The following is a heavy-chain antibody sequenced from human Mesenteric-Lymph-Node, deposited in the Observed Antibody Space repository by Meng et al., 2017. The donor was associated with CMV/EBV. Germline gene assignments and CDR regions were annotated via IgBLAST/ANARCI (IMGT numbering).Heavy chain of an antibody. V-gene: IGHV4-34*01. CDR2: SNHSGST. Sequence: LSLTCAVSVGSVSGYFWSWIRQPPGEGLEWIGESNHSGSTKYNPSLKSRVSISVDTSKNQISLKLSSVTAADTAVYYCARAWFGEYYWGQGTLVTVSS. J-gene: IGHJ4*02. CDR3: ARAWFGEYY. CDR1: VGSVSGYF. D-gene: IGHD3-10*01.